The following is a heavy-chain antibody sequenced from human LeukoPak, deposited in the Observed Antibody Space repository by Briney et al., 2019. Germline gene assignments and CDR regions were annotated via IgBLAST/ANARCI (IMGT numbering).Heavy chain of an antibody. J-gene: IGHJ4*02. D-gene: IGHD6-19*01. CDR3: ARHSSGWLSYFDY. CDR2: IYYSGST. V-gene: IGHV4-39*01. Sequence: PSGTLSLTCTVSGGSISSSSYYWGWIRQPPGKGLEWIGSIYYSGSTYDNPSLKSRVTMSVAMSKNQFSLKLNSVTAADTAVYYCARHSSGWLSYFDYWGQGTLVTVSS. CDR1: GGSISSSSYY.